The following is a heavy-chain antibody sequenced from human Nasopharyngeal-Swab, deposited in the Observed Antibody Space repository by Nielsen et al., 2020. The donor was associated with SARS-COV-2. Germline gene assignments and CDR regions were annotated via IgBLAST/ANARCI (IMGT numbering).Heavy chain of an antibody. J-gene: IGHJ4*02. Sequence: VRQAPGKGLEWVAVIWYDGSKKYYGDSGKGRFTISRDNSKNTMYLQMNSLRAEDTAVYYCARDRGTNEVDHWGQGTLVTVSS. CDR3: ARDRGTNEVDH. V-gene: IGHV3-33*01. D-gene: IGHD3-10*01. CDR2: IWYDGSKK.